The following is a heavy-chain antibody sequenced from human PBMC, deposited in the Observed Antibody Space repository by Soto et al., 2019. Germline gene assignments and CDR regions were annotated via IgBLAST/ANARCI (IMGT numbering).Heavy chain of an antibody. J-gene: IGHJ4*02. V-gene: IGHV1-18*01. CDR1: GYIFTSYG. CDR2: VSTNDDRT. D-gene: IGHD3-22*01. CDR3: ARELNTESSAYYSFAF. Sequence: XSVKVSCKTSGYIFTSYGLAWLRQAPGQSPEWMGWVSTNDDRTNYAQKFQGRVTMTTDRSTTTTSMELRSLRPDDTAVYYCARELNTESSAYYSFAFWGQGTLVTVSS.